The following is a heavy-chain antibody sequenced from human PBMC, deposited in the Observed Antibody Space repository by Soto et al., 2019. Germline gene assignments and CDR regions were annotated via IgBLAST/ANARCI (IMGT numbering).Heavy chain of an antibody. CDR2: IYYSGST. CDR3: ERGRAYYDSSGYPDY. Sequence: SATLSLTCTVSGGSISSGGYYWSWIRQHPGKGLEWIGYIYYSGSTYYNPSLKSRVTISVDTSKNQFSLTLSSVTAADTAVYYCERGRAYYDSSGYPDYWGQGTLVTVSS. D-gene: IGHD3-22*01. V-gene: IGHV4-31*03. CDR1: GGSISSGGYY. J-gene: IGHJ4*02.